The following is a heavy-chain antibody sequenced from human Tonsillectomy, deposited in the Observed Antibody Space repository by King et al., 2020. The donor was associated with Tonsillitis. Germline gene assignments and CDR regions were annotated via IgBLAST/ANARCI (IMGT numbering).Heavy chain of an antibody. Sequence: TLKESGPALVKPPETLTLTCTVSGFSVTSRGMSVNWVRQPPGKALEWLGLLDWNDYGYYTTSLKTRLSISRDTSKTQVVLTMTNMDPVDSGTYFCARMVDLGDGDSGMDVWGQGTTVTVS. CDR2: LDWNDYG. J-gene: IGHJ6*02. D-gene: IGHD4-17*01. V-gene: IGHV2-70*20. CDR3: ARMVDLGDGDSGMDV. CDR1: GFSVTSRGMS.